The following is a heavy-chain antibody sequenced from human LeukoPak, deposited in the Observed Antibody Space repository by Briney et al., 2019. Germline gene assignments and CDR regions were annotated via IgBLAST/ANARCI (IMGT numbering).Heavy chain of an antibody. D-gene: IGHD2-15*01. CDR3: ARDDRCSGGSCYWDYYFDY. J-gene: IGHJ4*02. CDR2: ISGSGGST. V-gene: IGHV3-23*01. CDR1: GFTFSSYA. Sequence: GGSLRLSCAASGFTFSSYAMSWVRQAPGKGLEWVSAISGSGGSTYYADSVKGRFTISRDNSKNTLYLQMNSLRAEDTAVYYCARDDRCSGGSCYWDYYFDYWGQGTLVTVSS.